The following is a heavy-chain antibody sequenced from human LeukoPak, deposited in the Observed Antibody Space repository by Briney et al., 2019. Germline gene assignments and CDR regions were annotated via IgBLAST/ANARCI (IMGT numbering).Heavy chain of an antibody. D-gene: IGHD3-16*02. CDR2: IYTSEST. CDR3: ARDLMITFGGVITNWFDP. J-gene: IGHJ5*02. Sequence: SETLSLTRTVSGRSISSYHWSWIRQPAGKGLEWIGRIYTSESTNYNPSLKSRVPMSVDTSKNQFSLKLSSVTAADTAVYYCARDLMITFGGVITNWFDPWGQGTLVTVSS. V-gene: IGHV4-4*07. CDR1: GRSISSYH.